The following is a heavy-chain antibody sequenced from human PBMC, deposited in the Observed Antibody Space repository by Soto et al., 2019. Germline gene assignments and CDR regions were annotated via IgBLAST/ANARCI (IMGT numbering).Heavy chain of an antibody. J-gene: IGHJ4*02. CDR1: GGSISSYY. Sequence: PSETLSLTCTVSGGSISSYYWSWIRQPPGKGLEWIGYIYYSGSTNYNPSLKSRVTISVDTSKNQFSLKLSSVTAADTAVYYCASRLTLYGDRAFDYWGQGTLVTVSS. V-gene: IGHV4-59*01. CDR2: IYYSGST. CDR3: ASRLTLYGDRAFDY. D-gene: IGHD4-17*01.